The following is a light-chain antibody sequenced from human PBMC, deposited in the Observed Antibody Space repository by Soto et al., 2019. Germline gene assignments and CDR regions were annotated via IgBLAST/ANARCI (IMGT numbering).Light chain of an antibody. CDR1: QSVSSTY. CDR3: QQYGGSRWT. V-gene: IGKV3-20*01. J-gene: IGKJ1*01. CDR2: GAS. Sequence: EIVLTQSPGTLSLSPGERATLSCRASQSVSSTYLAWYQQKPGQAPRLLIYGASNRATGIPDRFSGSGSGTDFTLTISRLEPEDFAGYYCQQYGGSRWTFGQGTRVDI.